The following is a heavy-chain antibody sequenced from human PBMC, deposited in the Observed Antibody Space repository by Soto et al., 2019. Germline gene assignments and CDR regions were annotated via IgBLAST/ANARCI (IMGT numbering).Heavy chain of an antibody. D-gene: IGHD3-10*01. CDR3: AIPPGGRGEPEYTQH. CDR1: GFTVSSNY. V-gene: IGHV3-53*01. CDR2: IYSGGST. Sequence: PGGSLRLSCAASGFTVSSNYMSWVRQAPGKGLEWVSVIYSGGSTYYADSVKGRFTISRDNSKNTLYLQMNSLRAEDTAVYYCAIPPGGRGEPEYTQHSCQGTFVTLSS. J-gene: IGHJ1*01.